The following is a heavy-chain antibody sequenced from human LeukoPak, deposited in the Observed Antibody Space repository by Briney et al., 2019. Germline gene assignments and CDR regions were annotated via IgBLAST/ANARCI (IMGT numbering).Heavy chain of an antibody. Sequence: PGGLRLSCAASGFTFNSYSMNWVRQAPGKGLEWVSSISSSSSYIYYADSVKGRFTISRDNAKNSLYLQMNSLRAEDTAVYYCARGLPTLVPSFDPWGQGTLVTVSS. J-gene: IGHJ5*02. CDR3: ARGLPTLVPSFDP. D-gene: IGHD1-26*01. CDR2: ISSSSSYI. V-gene: IGHV3-21*01. CDR1: GFTFNSYS.